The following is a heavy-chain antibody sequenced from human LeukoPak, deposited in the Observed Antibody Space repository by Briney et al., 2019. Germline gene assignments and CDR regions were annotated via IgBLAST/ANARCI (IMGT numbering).Heavy chain of an antibody. Sequence: PGGSLRLSCAASGFTFSSYAMHWVRQAPGKGLEYVSAISSNGGSTYYANSVKGRFTISRDNSKNTLYLQMGSLRAEDMAVYYCAREAVGATGNNWFDPWGQGTLVTVSS. CDR2: ISSNGGST. D-gene: IGHD1-26*01. CDR3: AREAVGATGNNWFDP. J-gene: IGHJ5*02. V-gene: IGHV3-64*01. CDR1: GFTFSSYA.